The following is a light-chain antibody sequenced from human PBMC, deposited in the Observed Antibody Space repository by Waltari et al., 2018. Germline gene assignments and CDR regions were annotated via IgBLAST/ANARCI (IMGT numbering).Light chain of an antibody. CDR3: CSYAGSSTFHVL. CDR1: NSDVGSYNL. J-gene: IGLJ2*01. Sequence: QSVLTQPASMSGSPGQSITISCTGTNSDVGSYNLVSWYQQHPGKAPRLIIYDVIKRPSGASERCSGSKSGNTASLTVSGLQSEDEAEYFCCSYAGSSTFHVLFGGGTKLTVL. CDR2: DVI. V-gene: IGLV2-23*02.